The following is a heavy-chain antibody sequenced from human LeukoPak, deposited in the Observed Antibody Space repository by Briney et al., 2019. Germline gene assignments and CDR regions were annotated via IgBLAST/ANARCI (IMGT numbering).Heavy chain of an antibody. CDR3: ATNAYGSETSFDY. Sequence: GASVKVSCKASGGTFSSYAISWVRQAPGQGLEWMGGFDPEDGETIYAQKFQGRVTMTEDTSTDTAYMELSSLRSEDTAVYYCATNAYGSETSFDYWGQGTLVTVSS. V-gene: IGHV1-24*01. CDR2: FDPEDGET. D-gene: IGHD3-10*01. J-gene: IGHJ4*02. CDR1: GGTFSSYA.